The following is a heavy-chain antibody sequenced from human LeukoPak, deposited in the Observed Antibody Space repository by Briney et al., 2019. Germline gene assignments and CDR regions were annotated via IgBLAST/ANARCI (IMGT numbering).Heavy chain of an antibody. CDR3: ATKPSYDFWSGYYASDY. CDR2: ISAYNGNT. CDR1: GYTFTSYG. J-gene: IGHJ4*02. D-gene: IGHD3-3*01. V-gene: IGHV1-18*01. Sequence: ASVKVSCKASGYTFTSYGISWVRQAPGQGLEWMGWISAYNGNTNYAQKLQGRVTMTTDTSTSTAYMELRSLRSDDTAVYYCATKPSYDFWSGYYASDYWGQGTLVTVSS.